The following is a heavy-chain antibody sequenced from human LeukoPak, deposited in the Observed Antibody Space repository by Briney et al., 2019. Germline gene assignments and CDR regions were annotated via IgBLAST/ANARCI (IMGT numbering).Heavy chain of an antibody. CDR1: GYTFTSYD. V-gene: IGHV1-8*01. CDR2: MNPNSGNT. CDR3: ARDAGRYYDSSGYYFYYYGMDV. D-gene: IGHD3-22*01. Sequence: ASVKVSCKASGYTFTSYDINWVRQATGQGLEWMGWMNPNSGNTGYAQKFQGRVTMTTDTSTSTAYMELRSLRSDDTAVYYCARDAGRYYDSSGYYFYYYGMDVWGQGTTVTVSS. J-gene: IGHJ6*02.